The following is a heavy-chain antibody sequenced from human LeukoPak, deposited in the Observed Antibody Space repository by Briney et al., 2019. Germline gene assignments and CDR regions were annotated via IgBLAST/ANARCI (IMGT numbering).Heavy chain of an antibody. CDR3: ARYNPYCTSTSCYAYYFDY. CDR2: VYFSGST. Sequence: SETLSLTCTVSGGSINGYYWSWIRQPPGKGLEWIGYVYFSGSTKYNPSLKSRVTISVDTSKNQFSLKLSSVTAADTAVYYCARYNPYCTSTSCYAYYFDYWGQGTLVTVSS. CDR1: GGSINGYY. J-gene: IGHJ4*02. V-gene: IGHV4-59*01. D-gene: IGHD2-2*01.